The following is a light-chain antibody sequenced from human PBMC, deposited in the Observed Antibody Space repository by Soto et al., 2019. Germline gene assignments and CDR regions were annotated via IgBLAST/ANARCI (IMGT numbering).Light chain of an antibody. Sequence: SYELTQPPSVSVSPGQTATITCSGDKWGETYASWYQQKPGQSPVLVIYQDNKRPSGIPERFSGSNSGNTATLTISGTQAMDEADYYCLAWGTSVVFGGGTQLTVL. CDR1: KWGETY. V-gene: IGLV3-1*01. CDR2: QDN. CDR3: LAWGTSVV. J-gene: IGLJ2*01.